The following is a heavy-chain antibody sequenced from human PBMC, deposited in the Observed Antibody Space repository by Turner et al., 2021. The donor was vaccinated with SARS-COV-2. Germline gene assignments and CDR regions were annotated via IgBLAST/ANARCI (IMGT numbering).Heavy chain of an antibody. Sequence: EVQLVESGGGLVQPGGSLRLSCAASGFTFSSYWMSWVRQAPGKGLDWVANINQDGSEKYYVDSVKGRFTISRDNAKNSLYLQMNSLRAEDTAVYYCARDRSTYYDFWSGYWHFDYWGQGTLVTVSS. CDR2: INQDGSEK. CDR1: GFTFSSYW. D-gene: IGHD3-3*01. V-gene: IGHV3-7*01. J-gene: IGHJ4*02. CDR3: ARDRSTYYDFWSGYWHFDY.